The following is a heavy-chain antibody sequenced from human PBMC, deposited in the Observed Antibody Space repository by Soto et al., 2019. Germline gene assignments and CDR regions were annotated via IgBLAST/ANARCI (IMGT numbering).Heavy chain of an antibody. CDR2: IYYSGST. J-gene: IGHJ6*02. D-gene: IGHD5-12*01. Sequence: SSETLSLTCTVSGGSISSGGYYWSRLRQHPGKGLEGIGYIYYSGSTYYNPSLKSRVTISVDTSKNQFSLKLSSVTAADTAVYYCARDSRLTDSRYDSVKYYGMDVWGQGATVT. CDR3: ARDSRLTDSRYDSVKYYGMDV. CDR1: GGSISSGGYY. V-gene: IGHV4-31*03.